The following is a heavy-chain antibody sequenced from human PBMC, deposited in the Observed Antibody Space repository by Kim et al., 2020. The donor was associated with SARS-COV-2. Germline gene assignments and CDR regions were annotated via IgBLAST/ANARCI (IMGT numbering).Heavy chain of an antibody. CDR1: GGSISSSSYY. CDR2: IYYSGST. D-gene: IGHD5-18*01. V-gene: IGHV4-39*01. J-gene: IGHJ5*02. Sequence: SETLSLTCTVSGGSISSSSYYWGWIRQPPGKGLEWIGSIYYSGSTHDNPSLKSRVTISVDTSKNQFSLKLTSVTAADTAVYHCVRGVAHSYGPDVWFDPWGQGTLVTVSS. CDR3: VRGVAHSYGPDVWFDP.